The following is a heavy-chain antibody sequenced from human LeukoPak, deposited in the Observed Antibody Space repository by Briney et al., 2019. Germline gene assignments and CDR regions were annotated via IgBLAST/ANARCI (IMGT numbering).Heavy chain of an antibody. Sequence: PGGSLRLSCAASGFTFSSYEMNWVRQAPGKGLEWVSYISSSGSTIYYADSVKGRFTISRDNAKNSLYLQMNSLRAEDTAVYYCASLRYYHDSSGYYSGAYWGQGTLVTVSS. J-gene: IGHJ4*02. V-gene: IGHV3-48*03. CDR2: ISSSGSTI. CDR1: GFTFSSYE. CDR3: ASLRYYHDSSGYYSGAY. D-gene: IGHD3-22*01.